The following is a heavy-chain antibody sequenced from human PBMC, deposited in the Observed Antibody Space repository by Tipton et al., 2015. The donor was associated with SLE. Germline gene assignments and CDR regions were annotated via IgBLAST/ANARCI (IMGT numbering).Heavy chain of an antibody. CDR1: GGSISSSSYY. Sequence: TLSLTCTVSGGSISSSSYYWGWIRQPPGKGLEWIGSIYYSGSTYYNPSLKSRVTISVDTSKNQFSLKLSSVTAADTAVYYCARASSYWDYGEGDWYFDLWGRGTLVTVPS. D-gene: IGHD4-17*01. J-gene: IGHJ2*01. V-gene: IGHV4-39*07. CDR2: IYYSGST. CDR3: ARASSYWDYGEGDWYFDL.